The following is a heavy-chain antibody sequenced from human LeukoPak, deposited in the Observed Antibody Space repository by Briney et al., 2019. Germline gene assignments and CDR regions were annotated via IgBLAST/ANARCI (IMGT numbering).Heavy chain of an antibody. CDR2: INPSGGST. CDR3: ARAQAADDAFDI. CDR1: GYTFTSYY. Sequence: GASVEVSCKASGYTFTSYYMHWVRQAPGQGLEWMGIINPSGGSTSYAQKFQGRVTMTRDMSTSTVYMELSSLRSEDTAVYYCARAQAADDAFDIWGQGTMVTVSS. J-gene: IGHJ3*02. D-gene: IGHD6-25*01. V-gene: IGHV1-46*01.